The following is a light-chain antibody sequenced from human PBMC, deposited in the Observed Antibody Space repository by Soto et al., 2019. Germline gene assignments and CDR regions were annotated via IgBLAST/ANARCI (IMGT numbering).Light chain of an antibody. V-gene: IGLV2-14*01. CDR3: SSYTTFSSYV. Sequence: QSVLTQPASVSGSPGQSITISCTGTSSDVGGYIYVSWYQQHPGKAPKLMIYDVTSRPSGVSYRFSGSKSGNTASLTISGLQAEDEADYYCSSYTTFSSYVFGTGTKVTVL. J-gene: IGLJ1*01. CDR1: SSDVGGYIY. CDR2: DVT.